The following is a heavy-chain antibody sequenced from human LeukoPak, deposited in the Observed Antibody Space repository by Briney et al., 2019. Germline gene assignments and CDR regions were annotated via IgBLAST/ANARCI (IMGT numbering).Heavy chain of an antibody. CDR2: IYYSGST. CDR1: GGSISSSSYY. J-gene: IGHJ4*02. CDR3: ARRSSGDYGDSGDY. V-gene: IGHV4-39*01. D-gene: IGHD4-17*01. Sequence: SETLSLTCTVSGGSISSSSYYWGWIRQPPGKGLEWIGSIYYSGSTNYNPSLKSRVTISVDTSKNQFSLKLSSVTAADTAVYYCARRSSGDYGDSGDYWGQGTLVTVSS.